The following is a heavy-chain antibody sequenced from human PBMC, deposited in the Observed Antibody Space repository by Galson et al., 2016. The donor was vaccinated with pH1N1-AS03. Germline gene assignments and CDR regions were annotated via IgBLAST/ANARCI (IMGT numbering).Heavy chain of an antibody. CDR2: IMTRIENSIT. CDR1: GFTPSDHW. CDR3: ADPGAGTKF. J-gene: IGHJ4*02. Sequence: LRLSCAASGFTPSDHWMDWVRQTPGKGLELVARIMTRIENSITHYAASVEGRFTVSRDDSKNTVYLQMNSLKTEDTAVYYCADPGAGTKFWGQGALVTVSS. V-gene: IGHV3-72*01. D-gene: IGHD2-8*01.